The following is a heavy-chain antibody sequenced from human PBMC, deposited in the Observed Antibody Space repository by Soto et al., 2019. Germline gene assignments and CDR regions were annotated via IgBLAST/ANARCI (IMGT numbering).Heavy chain of an antibody. V-gene: IGHV1-46*01. Sequence: GASVKVFCKASGYTFTSYYIHWVRQAPGQGLEWMGIFNPTGDTASYAQKLQGRVTMTRDTSTGTAYMELGSLRSEDTAVYYCARGGRIVDTGIGYYYYHAMDVWGQGTTVTVS. CDR1: GYTFTSYY. CDR3: ARGGRIVDTGIGYYYYHAMDV. J-gene: IGHJ6*02. D-gene: IGHD5-18*01. CDR2: FNPTGDTA.